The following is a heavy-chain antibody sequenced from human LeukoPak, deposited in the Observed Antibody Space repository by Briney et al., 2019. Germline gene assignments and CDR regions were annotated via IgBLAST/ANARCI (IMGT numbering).Heavy chain of an antibody. CDR3: AGQRQQPGAFDY. D-gene: IGHD6-13*01. CDR2: IYYSGST. V-gene: IGHV4-59*01. CDR1: GGSISSYY. Sequence: KPSETLSLTCTVSGGSISSYYWSWIRQPPGKGLEWIGYIYYSGSTNYNPSLKSRVTISVDTSKNQFSLKLSSVTAADTAVYYCAGQRQQPGAFDYWGQGTLVTVSS. J-gene: IGHJ4*02.